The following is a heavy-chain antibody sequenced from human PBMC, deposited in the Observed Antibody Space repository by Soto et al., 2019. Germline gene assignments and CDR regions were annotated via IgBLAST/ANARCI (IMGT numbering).Heavy chain of an antibody. Sequence: QVQLVESGGGVVQPGRSLRLSCAASGFTFSNYAMHWVRQAPGKGLEWMAVISYDGSKKYYADSVKGRFTISRDNSKNSLYLQMNSLRAEDTAVYYCARDVRAYSSGWDYGFDIWGHGTVVTVSS. CDR2: ISYDGSKK. V-gene: IGHV3-30-3*01. D-gene: IGHD6-19*01. CDR3: ARDVRAYSSGWDYGFDI. CDR1: GFTFSNYA. J-gene: IGHJ3*02.